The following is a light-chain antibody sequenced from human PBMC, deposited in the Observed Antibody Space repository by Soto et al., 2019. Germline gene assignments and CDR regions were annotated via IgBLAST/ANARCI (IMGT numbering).Light chain of an antibody. Sequence: QAVVTQEPSLTVSPGGTVTLTCASSTGAVPSSNYPNWFQQKPGQPPRALIYNTNERHSWTPARFSGSLLGGKAALTLSAVEPEDEAEYYCLLYYGGAQSVVFGGGTQLTVL. V-gene: IGLV7-43*01. J-gene: IGLJ2*01. CDR1: TGAVPSSNY. CDR2: NTN. CDR3: LLYYGGAQSVV.